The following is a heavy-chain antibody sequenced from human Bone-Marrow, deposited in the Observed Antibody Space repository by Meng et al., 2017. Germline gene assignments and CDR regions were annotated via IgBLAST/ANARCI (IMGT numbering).Heavy chain of an antibody. Sequence: SVKVSCKASGYTFTGYYMHWVRQAPGQGLEWMGGIIPIFGTANYAQKFQGRVPITADESTSTAYMELSSLRSEDTAVYYCARTYYDSSGYQPHNWFDPWGQGTLVTVSS. D-gene: IGHD3-22*01. J-gene: IGHJ5*02. CDR2: IIPIFGTA. CDR1: GYTFTGYY. V-gene: IGHV1-69*13. CDR3: ARTYYDSSGYQPHNWFDP.